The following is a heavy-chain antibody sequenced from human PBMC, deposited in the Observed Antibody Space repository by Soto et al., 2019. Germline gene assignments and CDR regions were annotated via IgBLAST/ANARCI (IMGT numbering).Heavy chain of an antibody. Sequence: SETLSLTCAVYGGSFSGYYWSWIRQPPGKGLEWIGEINHSGSTNYNPSLKSRVTISVDTSKNQFSLKLTSVTAADTAVYYCGEMGSPGGQGTLVTVSS. D-gene: IGHD2-8*01. CDR1: GGSFSGYY. CDR2: INHSGST. J-gene: IGHJ5*02. CDR3: GEMGSP. V-gene: IGHV4-34*01.